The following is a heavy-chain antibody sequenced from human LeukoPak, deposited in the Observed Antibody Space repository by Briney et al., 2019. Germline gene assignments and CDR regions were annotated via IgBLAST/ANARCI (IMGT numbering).Heavy chain of an antibody. V-gene: IGHV4-39*07. CDR3: AKGAGGLSYYNWFDP. Sequence: SETLSLTCTVSGGSISSYYWGWIRQPPGKGLEWIGSIYYSGTTHYNPSLESRVTISVDTSKNQFSLKLASVTAADTAIYYCAKGAGGLSYYNWFDPWGQGTLVTVSS. CDR1: GGSISSYY. D-gene: IGHD2-21*01. J-gene: IGHJ5*02. CDR2: IYYSGTT.